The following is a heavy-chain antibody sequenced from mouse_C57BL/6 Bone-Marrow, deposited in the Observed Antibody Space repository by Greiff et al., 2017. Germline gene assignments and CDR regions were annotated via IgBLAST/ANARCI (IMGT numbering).Heavy chain of an antibody. Sequence: QVKLVQPGAEFVKPGASVKMSCKASGYTFTSYWITWVKQRPGQGLEWIGDIYPTGGRTNYHEKFKSKVILTVDTSSNTAYMQLSRLTSEDSAVFYCARADPLGRGFDYWGQGTTLTVSS. J-gene: IGHJ2*01. V-gene: IGHV1-55*01. CDR1: GYTFTSYW. CDR2: IYPTGGRT. CDR3: ARADPLGRGFDY. D-gene: IGHD4-1*01.